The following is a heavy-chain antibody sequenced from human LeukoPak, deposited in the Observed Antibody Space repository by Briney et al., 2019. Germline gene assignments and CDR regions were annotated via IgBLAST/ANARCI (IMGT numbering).Heavy chain of an antibody. V-gene: IGHV3-7*01. Sequence: GGSLRLSCAVSGFTFSSYWMSWVRQAPGKGLEWVANIKQDGSEKQYVDSVKGRFTVSRDNAKNSLYLQMNSLRAEDTAVYYCASRPSPHDYGGQGILVPVPP. CDR2: IKQDGSEK. CDR1: GFTFSSYW. J-gene: IGHJ4*02. CDR3: ASRPSPHDY.